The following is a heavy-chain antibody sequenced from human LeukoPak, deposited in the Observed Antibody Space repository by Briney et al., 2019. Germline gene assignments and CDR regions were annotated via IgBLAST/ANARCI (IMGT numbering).Heavy chain of an antibody. Sequence: PRASVKVSCKASGYTFTSYAMHWVRQAPGQRLEWMGWINAGNGNTKYSQKFQGRVTITRDTSASTAYMELSSLRSEDTAVYYCAREYGDYDHYGMDVWGQGTTVTVSS. J-gene: IGHJ6*02. CDR2: INAGNGNT. CDR3: AREYGDYDHYGMDV. V-gene: IGHV1-3*01. CDR1: GYTFTSYA. D-gene: IGHD4-17*01.